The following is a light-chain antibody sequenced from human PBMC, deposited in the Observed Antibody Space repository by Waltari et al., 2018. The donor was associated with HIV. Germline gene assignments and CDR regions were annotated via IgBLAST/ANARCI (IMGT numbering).Light chain of an antibody. CDR3: SSYTSTTTLVV. Sequence: QSALTQPASVSGSPGQSLTISCTGTSSDVGGYQYVSRYQQHPGKAPKLMIFDVSNRPSGVSNRFSGSKSGNTASLTISGLQAEDEAHYFCSSYTSTTTLVVFGGGTKLTVL. J-gene: IGLJ3*02. V-gene: IGLV2-14*03. CDR2: DVS. CDR1: SSDVGGYQY.